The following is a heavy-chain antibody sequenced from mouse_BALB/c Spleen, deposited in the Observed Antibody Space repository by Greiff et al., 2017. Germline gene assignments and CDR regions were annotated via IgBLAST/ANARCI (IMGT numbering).Heavy chain of an antibody. V-gene: IGHV1S81*02. J-gene: IGHJ4*01. CDR2: INPSNGGT. Sequence: QVQLQQSGAELVKPGASVKLSCKASGYTFTSYYMYWVKQRPGQGLEWIGEINPSNGGTNFNEKFKSKATLTVDKSSSTAYMQLSSLTSEDSAVYYCTRTKDYRYEGTMDYWGQGTSVTVSS. CDR1: GYTFTSYY. CDR3: TRTKDYRYEGTMDY. D-gene: IGHD2-14*01.